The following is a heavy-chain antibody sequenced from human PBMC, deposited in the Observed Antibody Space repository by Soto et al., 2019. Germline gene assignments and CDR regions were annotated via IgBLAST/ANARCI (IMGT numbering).Heavy chain of an antibody. CDR3: ARASRAVALNY. J-gene: IGHJ4*02. CDR2: INHSGST. CDR1: GGSFSGYY. D-gene: IGHD6-19*01. Sequence: SETLSLTCAVYGGSFSGYYWSWIRQPPGKGLEWIGEINHSGSTNYNPSLKSRVTISVDTSKNRFSLKLSSVTAADTAVYYCARASRAVALNYWGQGTLVTVSS. V-gene: IGHV4-34*01.